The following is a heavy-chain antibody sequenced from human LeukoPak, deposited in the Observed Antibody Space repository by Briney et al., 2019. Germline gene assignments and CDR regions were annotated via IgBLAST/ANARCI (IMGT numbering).Heavy chain of an antibody. Sequence: ASVKVSCKASGYTFTGYYMHWVRQAPGQGLEWMGWISAYNGNTNYAQKLQGRVTMTTDTSTSTAYMELRSLRSDDTAVYYCARKSPSYDFWSGYYTAYYFDYWGQGTLVTVSS. CDR1: GYTFTGYY. V-gene: IGHV1-18*04. D-gene: IGHD3-3*01. CDR2: ISAYNGNT. J-gene: IGHJ4*02. CDR3: ARKSPSYDFWSGYYTAYYFDY.